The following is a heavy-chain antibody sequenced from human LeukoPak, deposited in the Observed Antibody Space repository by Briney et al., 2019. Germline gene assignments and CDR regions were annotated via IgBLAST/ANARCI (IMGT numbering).Heavy chain of an antibody. CDR2: IYYSGDT. CDR3: ARSMSGTGGH. Sequence: KASETLSLTCTVSGGSISMFYWSWIRQPPGEGLGRIGYIYYSGDTSYNPSLKSRVSMSVDSSKNQFSLKLKSVTAADTAVYYCARSMSGTGGHWGQGTLVTVSS. D-gene: IGHD1-20*01. V-gene: IGHV4-59*01. J-gene: IGHJ4*02. CDR1: GGSISMFY.